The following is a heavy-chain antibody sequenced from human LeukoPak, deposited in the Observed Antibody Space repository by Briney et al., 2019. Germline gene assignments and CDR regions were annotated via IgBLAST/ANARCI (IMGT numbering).Heavy chain of an antibody. CDR3: ARDQGGAQRSSAYYYGMDV. CDR2: INPSGGST. V-gene: IGHV1-46*01. J-gene: IGHJ6*02. CDR1: GYTFTSYY. D-gene: IGHD3-16*01. Sequence: ASVKVSCKASGYTFTSYYMHWVRQAPGQGLEWMGIINPSGGSTSYAQKFQGRVTMTRDTSTTTVYMELSSLRSEDTAVYYCARDQGGAQRSSAYYYGMDVWGQGTTVTVSS.